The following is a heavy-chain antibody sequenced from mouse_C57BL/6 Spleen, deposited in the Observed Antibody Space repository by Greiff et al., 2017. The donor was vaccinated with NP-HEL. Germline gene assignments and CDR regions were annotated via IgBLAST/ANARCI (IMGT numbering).Heavy chain of an antibody. Sequence: VQLKESGPGLVKPSPSLSLTCTVTGYSITSGYGWTWIRQFPGNKLEWMGYLSYSGSTNYNPSLKSRISITRDTSKNQFFLQLNSVTTEDTATYYCARTARIKYWGQGTTLTVSS. V-gene: IGHV3-2*02. J-gene: IGHJ2*01. CDR1: GYSITSGYG. D-gene: IGHD1-2*01. CDR3: ARTARIKY. CDR2: LSYSGST.